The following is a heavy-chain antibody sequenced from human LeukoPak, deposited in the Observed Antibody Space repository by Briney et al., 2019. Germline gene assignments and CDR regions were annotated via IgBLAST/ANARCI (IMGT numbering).Heavy chain of an antibody. D-gene: IGHD3-22*01. CDR3: ARDGTYYYDSSGYSTYYYYGMDV. J-gene: IGHJ6*02. Sequence: GGSLRLPCAASGFTFSSYGMHWVRQAPGKGLEWVAVIWYDGSNKYYADSVKGRFTISRDNSKNTLYLQMNSLRAEDTAVYYCARDGTYYYDSSGYSTYYYYGMDVWGQGTTVTVSS. CDR2: IWYDGSNK. CDR1: GFTFSSYG. V-gene: IGHV3-33*01.